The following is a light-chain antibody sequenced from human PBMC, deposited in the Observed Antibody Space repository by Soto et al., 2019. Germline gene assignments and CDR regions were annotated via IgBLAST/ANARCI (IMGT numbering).Light chain of an antibody. CDR3: CSYGGSVYV. J-gene: IGLJ1*01. Sequence: QSVLTQPHSVSGSPGQSVAISCSGTSSDVGGYNYVSWYQQHPGKAPKLIIFDVNKRPSGVPDRFSGSKSGSTASLTISGLQAEDEADYYCCSYGGSVYVVGTGTKVTVL. V-gene: IGLV2-11*01. CDR1: SSDVGGYNY. CDR2: DVN.